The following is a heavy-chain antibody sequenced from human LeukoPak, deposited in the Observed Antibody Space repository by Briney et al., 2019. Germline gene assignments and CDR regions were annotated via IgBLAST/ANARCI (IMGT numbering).Heavy chain of an antibody. Sequence: GGSLRLSCAASGSTFSSHAMTWVRQAPGKGLEWVSTISGDGGITYYADSVKGRFTISRDNSKNTLYLQMNSLRAEDTAVYYCGKVLSGSQDYWGQGTLVTVFS. CDR3: GKVLSGSQDY. V-gene: IGHV3-23*01. CDR2: ISGDGGIT. CDR1: GSTFSSHA. J-gene: IGHJ4*02. D-gene: IGHD1-26*01.